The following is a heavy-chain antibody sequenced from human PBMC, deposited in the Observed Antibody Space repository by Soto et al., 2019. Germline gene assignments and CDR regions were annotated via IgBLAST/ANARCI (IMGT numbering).Heavy chain of an antibody. Sequence: EVQLVESGGGLVRPGGSLKLSCAASGFTFSGSAMHWVRQASGKGLEWVGRIRSKANNYATAYAASVKGRFTISRDDSKNTAYLQMNSLKTEDTAVYYCTRHALQYCGGDCYLLPYFDLWGRGTLVTVSS. CDR3: TRHALQYCGGDCYLLPYFDL. CDR1: GFTFSGSA. V-gene: IGHV3-73*02. J-gene: IGHJ2*01. CDR2: IRSKANNYAT. D-gene: IGHD2-21*02.